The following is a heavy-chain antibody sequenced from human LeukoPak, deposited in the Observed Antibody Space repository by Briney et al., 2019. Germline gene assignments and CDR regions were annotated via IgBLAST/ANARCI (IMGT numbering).Heavy chain of an antibody. V-gene: IGHV1-69*01. CDR3: ARCTSGYAPDY. Sequence: SVKVSCKASGGTFSSYAISWVRQAPGRGLEWMGGIIPIFGTANYAQKFQGRSTITAQESTSTDHMELSSLRSEDTAVYYCARCTSGYAPDYWGEGTLVTVSS. J-gene: IGHJ4*02. CDR1: GGTFSSYA. CDR2: IIPIFGTA. D-gene: IGHD5-12*01.